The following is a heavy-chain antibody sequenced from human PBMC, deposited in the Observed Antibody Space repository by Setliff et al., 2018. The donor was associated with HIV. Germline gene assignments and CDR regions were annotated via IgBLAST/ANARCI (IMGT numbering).Heavy chain of an antibody. V-gene: IGHV7-4-1*02. CDR1: GYSFINYA. Sequence: GASVKVSCKASGYSFINYAMNWVRQAPGQGLEWMGWINTQTGSPTYAQAFTGRFVFSVDTSVTMTRDTSTSTVYMELSSLTSEDTAMYYCARRRESSRGLDYWGRGTLVTVSS. J-gene: IGHJ4*02. CDR3: ARRRESSRGLDY. CDR2: INTQTGSP. D-gene: IGHD3-10*01.